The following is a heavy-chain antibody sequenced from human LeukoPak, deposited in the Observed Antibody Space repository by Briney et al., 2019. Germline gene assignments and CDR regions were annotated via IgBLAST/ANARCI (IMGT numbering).Heavy chain of an antibody. Sequence: KPSETLSLTCAVYGGSFSGYYWSWIRQPPGKGLEWIGEINHSGSTNYNPSLKSRVTISVDTSKNQFSLKLSSVTAADTAVYYCARGRASRFWSGYYTDYWGQGTLVTVSS. CDR2: INHSGST. CDR3: ARGRASRFWSGYYTDY. D-gene: IGHD3-3*01. CDR1: GGSFSGYY. V-gene: IGHV4-34*01. J-gene: IGHJ4*02.